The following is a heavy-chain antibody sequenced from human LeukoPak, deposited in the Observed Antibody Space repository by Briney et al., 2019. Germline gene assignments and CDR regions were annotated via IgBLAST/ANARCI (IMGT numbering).Heavy chain of an antibody. CDR2: ISSSSNNI. D-gene: IGHD4-23*01. CDR1: EFTFSSYS. CDR3: VYGGGYFQH. Sequence: GGSLRLSCAASEFTFSSYSMDWVRQAPGKGLEWVSSISSSSNNIYYADSVKGRFTISRDNGKNSLYLLMNSLRAEDTAVYYCVYGGGYFQHWGQGTLVTVSS. J-gene: IGHJ1*01. V-gene: IGHV3-21*01.